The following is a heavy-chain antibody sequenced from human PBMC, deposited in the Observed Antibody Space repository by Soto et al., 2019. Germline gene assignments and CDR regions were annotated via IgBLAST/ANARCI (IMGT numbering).Heavy chain of an antibody. V-gene: IGHV1-18*01. CDR1: GYTLTSYG. CDR3: ARDLIAAAETFRYDP. D-gene: IGHD6-13*01. Sequence: ASVKVSCKASGYTLTSYGISCVRQAPGQGLEWMGWISAYNGNTNYAQKLQGRVTMTTDTSTSTAYMELRSLRSDDTAVYYCARDLIAAAETFRYDPWGQGTLVTVSS. J-gene: IGHJ5*02. CDR2: ISAYNGNT.